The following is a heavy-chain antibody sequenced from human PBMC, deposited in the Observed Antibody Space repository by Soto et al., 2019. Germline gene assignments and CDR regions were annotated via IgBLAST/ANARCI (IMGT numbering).Heavy chain of an antibody. Sequence: RASVKVSCKASGFAFTSYGIHWVRQAPGQGLEWMGWISAYNGNTNYAQKFQGRVTMTTDTSTSTAYMDLRSLRSDDTAVYYCARGQYNSGWGRHYYYYYAMDVWGQGTPVTVSS. CDR3: ARGQYNSGWGRHYYYYYAMDV. D-gene: IGHD6-19*01. V-gene: IGHV1-18*01. J-gene: IGHJ6*02. CDR2: ISAYNGNT. CDR1: GFAFTSYG.